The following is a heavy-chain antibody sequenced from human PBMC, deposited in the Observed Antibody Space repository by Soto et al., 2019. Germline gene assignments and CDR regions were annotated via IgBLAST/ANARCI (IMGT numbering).Heavy chain of an antibody. J-gene: IGHJ4*02. CDR1: GGTFSSYA. D-gene: IGHD3-10*01. CDR2: IIPIFGTA. Sequence: GASVKVSCKASGGTFSSYAISWVRQAPGQGLEWMGGIIPIFGTANYAQKFQGRVTITADESTSTAYMELSSLRSEDTAVYYCARAPRGNYGHPSYFGYWGQGTLVTVSS. CDR3: ARAPRGNYGHPSYFGY. V-gene: IGHV1-69*13.